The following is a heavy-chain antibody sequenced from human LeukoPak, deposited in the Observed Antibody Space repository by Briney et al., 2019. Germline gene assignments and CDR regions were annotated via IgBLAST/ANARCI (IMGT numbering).Heavy chain of an antibody. CDR2: IKRDGSEK. CDR1: GFTFSSYW. J-gene: IGHJ4*02. D-gene: IGHD6-13*01. CDR3: ARLCIAAAGTVHY. V-gene: IGHV3-7*01. Sequence: GGSLRLSCAASGFTFSSYWMSWVRQAPGKGLEWVANIKRDGSEKYYVDSVKGRFTISRDNAKNSLYLQMNSLRAEDTAVYYCARLCIAAAGTVHYWGQGTLVTVSS.